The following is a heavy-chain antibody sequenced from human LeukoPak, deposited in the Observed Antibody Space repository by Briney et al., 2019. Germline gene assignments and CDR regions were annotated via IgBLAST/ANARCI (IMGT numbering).Heavy chain of an antibody. CDR1: GGSISSYY. CDR2: IYYSGST. Sequence: SETLSLTCTVSGGSISSYYWSWIRQPPGKGLEWIGYIYYSGSTNYNPSLKSRVTISVDTSKNQFSLKLSSVTAADTAVYYCARVRWELLTSYGMDVWGQGTTVTVSS. D-gene: IGHD1-26*01. CDR3: ARVRWELLTSYGMDV. V-gene: IGHV4-59*01. J-gene: IGHJ6*02.